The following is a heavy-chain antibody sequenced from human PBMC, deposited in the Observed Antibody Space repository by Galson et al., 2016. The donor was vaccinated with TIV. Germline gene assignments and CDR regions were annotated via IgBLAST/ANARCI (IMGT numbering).Heavy chain of an antibody. CDR3: ATVITFGGVIVYGRDYGMDV. CDR2: IYGSGSP. V-gene: IGHV4-31*03. Sequence: TLSLTCSVSGESIGRSDYYWSWIRQNPGKGLEWIGYIYGSGSPYYNSALKRRVTMSVDTSKNQFSLKLTSMTAADTAVYYCATVITFGGVIVYGRDYGMDVWGQGTTVTVSS. J-gene: IGHJ6*02. CDR1: GESIGRSDYY. D-gene: IGHD3-16*02.